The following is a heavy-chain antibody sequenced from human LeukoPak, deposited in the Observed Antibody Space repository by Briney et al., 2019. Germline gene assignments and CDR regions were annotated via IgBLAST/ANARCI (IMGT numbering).Heavy chain of an antibody. CDR2: INPSGGST. J-gene: IGHJ5*02. CDR1: GYTFTIYY. V-gene: IGHV1-46*01. Sequence: ASVKVSCKASGYTFTIYYIHWVRQAPGQGLEWMGLINPSGGSTNYAQKFQGRVTMTRDTSTSTVYMELSSLRSEDTAVYYCARMHYYDSSGDNWFDPWGQGTLVTVSS. CDR3: ARMHYYDSSGDNWFDP. D-gene: IGHD3-22*01.